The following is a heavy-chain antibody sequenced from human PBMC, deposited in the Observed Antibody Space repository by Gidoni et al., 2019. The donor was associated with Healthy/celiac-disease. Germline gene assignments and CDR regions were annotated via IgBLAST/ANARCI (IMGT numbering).Heavy chain of an antibody. J-gene: IGHJ3*02. V-gene: IGHV3-15*01. CDR1: GFTFSNAW. D-gene: IGHD4-17*01. Sequence: EVQLVESGGGLVKPGGSSRLSCAASGFTFSNAWMSWVRQAPGKGLEWVGRIKSKTDGGTTDYAAPVKGRFTISRDDSKNTLYLQMNSLKTEDTAVYYCTTGQGYGDETGGAFDIWGQGTMVTVFS. CDR2: IKSKTDGGTT. CDR3: TTGQGYGDETGGAFDI.